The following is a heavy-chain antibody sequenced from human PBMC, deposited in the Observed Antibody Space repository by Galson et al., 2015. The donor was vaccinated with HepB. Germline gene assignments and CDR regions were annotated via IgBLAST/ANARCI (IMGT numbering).Heavy chain of an antibody. V-gene: IGHV4-39*07. D-gene: IGHD3-10*01. CDR2: IYYSGST. Sequence: SETLSLTCTVSGGSISSSSYYWGWIRQPPGKGLEWIGSIYYSGSTYYNPSLKSRVTISVDTSKNQFSLKLSSVTAADTAVYYCARERNNYGSGSYRGYYYYGMDVWGQGTTVTVSS. CDR3: ARERNNYGSGSYRGYYYYGMDV. CDR1: GGSISSSSYY. J-gene: IGHJ6*02.